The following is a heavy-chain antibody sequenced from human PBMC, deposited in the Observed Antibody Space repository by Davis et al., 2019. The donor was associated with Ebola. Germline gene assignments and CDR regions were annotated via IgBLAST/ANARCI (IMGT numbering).Heavy chain of an antibody. D-gene: IGHD3-22*01. CDR2: IRSKRYDGTT. CDR1: GFTFGDYA. CDR3: TRVKDKSGYYYGAMGS. Sequence: GGSLRLSCTTSGFTFGDYAMTWVRQAPGRGLEWVGFIRSKRYDGTTQYAASMKGRFTISRDDSKSIAYLQINSLKTEDTAVYYCTRVKDKSGYYYGAMGSWGQGTLVTVSS. V-gene: IGHV3-49*04. J-gene: IGHJ5*02.